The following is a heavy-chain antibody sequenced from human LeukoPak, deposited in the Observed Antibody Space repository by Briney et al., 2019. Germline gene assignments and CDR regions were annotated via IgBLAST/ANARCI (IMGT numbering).Heavy chain of an antibody. Sequence: PGGSLRLSCAASGFTFSSYGMHWVRQAPGKGLEWVAFIRYDGSNKYYAGSVKGRFTISRDNSKNTLYLQMNSLRAEDTAVYYCARTGLTYLTTVTTWFDYWGQGTLVTVSS. CDR1: GFTFSSYG. J-gene: IGHJ4*02. D-gene: IGHD4-17*01. V-gene: IGHV3-30*02. CDR2: IRYDGSNK. CDR3: ARTGLTYLTTVTTWFDY.